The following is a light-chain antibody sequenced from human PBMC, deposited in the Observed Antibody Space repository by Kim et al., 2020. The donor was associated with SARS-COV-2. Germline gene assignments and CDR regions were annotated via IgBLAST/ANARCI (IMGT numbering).Light chain of an antibody. J-gene: IGLJ3*02. Sequence: QPVLTQSPSASASLGASVKLTCTLDSGHINNAIAWHQQQPEKGPRFLMKLNSDGSHNKGDGIPDRFSGSRSGAERYLTISSLKSEDEAEYYCQTWGTGFWVFGGGTKVTVL. CDR3: QTWGTGFWV. CDR1: SGHINNA. CDR2: LNSDGSH. V-gene: IGLV4-69*01.